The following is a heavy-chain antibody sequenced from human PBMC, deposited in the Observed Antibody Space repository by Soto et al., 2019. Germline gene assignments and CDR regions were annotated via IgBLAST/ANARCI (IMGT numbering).Heavy chain of an antibody. Sequence: GGSLRLSCAASGFTFSSYAMSWVRQAPGKGLEWVSAISGSGGSTYYADSVKGRFTISRDNSKNTLYLQMNSLRAEDTAVYYCAKDPAFYCSGGSCYHNYNWFDPWGQGTLVTVSS. D-gene: IGHD2-15*01. CDR1: GFTFSSYA. CDR2: ISGSGGST. CDR3: AKDPAFYCSGGSCYHNYNWFDP. V-gene: IGHV3-23*01. J-gene: IGHJ5*02.